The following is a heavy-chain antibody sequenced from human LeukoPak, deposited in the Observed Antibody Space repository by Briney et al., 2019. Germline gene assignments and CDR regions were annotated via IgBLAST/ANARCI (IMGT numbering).Heavy chain of an antibody. Sequence: SETLSLTCTVSGGSISSSSYYWGWVRQPPGRGLEWIGSIYYSGSTYYNPSLKSRVTISVDTSKNQFSLKLSSVTAAGTAVYYCASFNYYGSGSYRDYWGQGTLVTVSS. CDR2: IYYSGST. D-gene: IGHD3-10*01. CDR1: GGSISSSSYY. CDR3: ASFNYYGSGSYRDY. V-gene: IGHV4-39*01. J-gene: IGHJ4*02.